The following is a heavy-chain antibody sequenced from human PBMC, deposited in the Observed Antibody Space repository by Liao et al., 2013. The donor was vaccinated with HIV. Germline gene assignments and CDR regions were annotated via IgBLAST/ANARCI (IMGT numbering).Heavy chain of an antibody. CDR2: ISQGGST. Sequence: QVQLQQWGAGLLKPSETLSLSCGVFGGSLSDKHWGWIRQSPGKGLEWIGEISQGGSTRLQPVLKSRASISIDTSRNQVSLNIKSVTAADTAIYYCARAHPWYGSGRERSTEFDSGVQGTLVTVSS. V-gene: IGHV4-34*02. CDR3: ARAHPWYGSGRERSTEFDS. CDR1: GGSLSDKH. D-gene: IGHD3-10*01. J-gene: IGHJ4*02.